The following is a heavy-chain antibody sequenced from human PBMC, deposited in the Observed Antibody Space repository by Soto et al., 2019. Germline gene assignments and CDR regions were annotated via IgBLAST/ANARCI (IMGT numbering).Heavy chain of an antibody. V-gene: IGHV1-3*01. CDR1: GYTFTSYA. J-gene: IGHJ6*03. CDR3: ARGDSGYDFNYYYMDV. CDR2: INAGNGNT. Sequence: QVQLVQSGAEVKKPGASVKVSCKASGYTFTSYAMHWVRQAPGQRLERMGWINAGNGNTKYSQKFQGRVTITRDTSASTAYMELSSLRSEDTAVYYCARGDSGYDFNYYYMDVWGKGTTVTVSS. D-gene: IGHD5-12*01.